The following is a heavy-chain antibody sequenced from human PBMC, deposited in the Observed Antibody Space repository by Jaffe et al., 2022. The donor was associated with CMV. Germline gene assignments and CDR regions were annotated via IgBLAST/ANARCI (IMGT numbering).Heavy chain of an antibody. CDR2: IVPLVGTT. Sequence: QVQLVQSGAEVKKPGSSVKFSCKASRDTFNNYAFSWVRQAPGQGLEWMGRIVPLVGTTHYAQKFQGRVTFTADGSTGTVFMDLSSLRSEDTAIYYCARSWSYYDSRGYLNSWGQGTLVTVSS. J-gene: IGHJ4*02. D-gene: IGHD3-22*01. CDR1: RDTFNNYA. CDR3: ARSWSYYDSRGYLNS. V-gene: IGHV1-69*18.